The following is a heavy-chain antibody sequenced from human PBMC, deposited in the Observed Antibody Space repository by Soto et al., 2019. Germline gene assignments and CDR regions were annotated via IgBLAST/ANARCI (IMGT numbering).Heavy chain of an antibody. CDR2: ISGSGGST. J-gene: IGHJ4*02. CDR1: GFTFSSYA. CDR3: AKGPYQLPSSYFDY. Sequence: LRLSCAASGFTFSSYAMSWVRQAPGKGLEWVSAISGSGGSTYYADSVKGRFTISRDNSKNTLYLQMNSLRAEDTAVYYCAKGPYQLPSSYFDYWGQGTLVTVSS. D-gene: IGHD2-2*01. V-gene: IGHV3-23*01.